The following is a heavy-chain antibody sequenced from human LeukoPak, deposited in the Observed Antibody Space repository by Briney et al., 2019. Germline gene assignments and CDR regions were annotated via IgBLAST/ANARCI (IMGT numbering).Heavy chain of an antibody. CDR2: VYYSGST. D-gene: IGHD1-26*01. Sequence: SETLSLTCTVSGGSISTYFWSWIRQPPGKGLEWIGYVYYSGSTNYNPSLKSRVTILVDTSKNQFSLKLTSVTAADTAVYYCARDLGGIYFDYWGQGTLVTVSS. CDR3: ARDLGGIYFDY. J-gene: IGHJ4*02. V-gene: IGHV4-59*01. CDR1: GGSISTYF.